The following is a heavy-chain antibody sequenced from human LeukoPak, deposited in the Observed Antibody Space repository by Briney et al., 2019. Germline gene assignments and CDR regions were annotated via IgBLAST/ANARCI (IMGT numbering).Heavy chain of an antibody. CDR1: GYTFTSYY. Sequence: ASVKVSCKASGYTFTSYYMHWVRQAPGQGLEWVGIINPSGGSPSYAQKFQGRVTITRDTSTSTVYMELSSLRSEDTAVYYCARVPLHDSSGHYYPHWGQGTLVTVSS. CDR2: INPSGGSP. V-gene: IGHV1-46*01. CDR3: ARVPLHDSSGHYYPH. J-gene: IGHJ1*01. D-gene: IGHD3-22*01.